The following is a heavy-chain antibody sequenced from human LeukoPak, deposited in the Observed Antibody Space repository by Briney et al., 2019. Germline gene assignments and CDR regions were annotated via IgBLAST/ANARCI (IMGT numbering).Heavy chain of an antibody. CDR3: ARGAGGDFSGWFDP. CDR1: GGSISSYY. CDR2: IYYSGST. V-gene: IGHV4-59*12. D-gene: IGHD2-21*02. J-gene: IGHJ5*02. Sequence: SETLSLTCTVSGGSISSYYWSWIRQPPGKGLEWIGYIYYSGSTNHNPSLKSRVTISVDTSKDQFSLKLSSVTAADTAVYYCARGAGGDFSGWFDPWGQGTLVTVSS.